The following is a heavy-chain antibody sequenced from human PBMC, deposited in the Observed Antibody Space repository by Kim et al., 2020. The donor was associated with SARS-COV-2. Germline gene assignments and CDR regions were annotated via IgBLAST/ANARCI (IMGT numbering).Heavy chain of an antibody. V-gene: IGHV3-7*03. J-gene: IGHJ6*02. Sequence: GGSLRLSCAASGFTFSSYWMSWVRQAPGKGLEWVANIKQDGSEKYYVDSVKGRFTISRDNAKNSLYLQMNSLRAEDTAVYYCAREGGGWNSLGYYYYGMDVWGQGTTVTVSS. CDR3: AREGGGWNSLGYYYYGMDV. CDR1: GFTFSSYW. CDR2: IKQDGSEK. D-gene: IGHD1-7*01.